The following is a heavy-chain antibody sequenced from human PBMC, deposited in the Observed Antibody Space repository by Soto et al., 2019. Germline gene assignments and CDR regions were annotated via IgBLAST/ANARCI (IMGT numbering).Heavy chain of an antibody. CDR3: ARDPLLGDFWSGYYYYYGMDV. Sequence: NPSETLSLTCTVSGDSISSRTYYWGWIRQPPGKGLEWIGSIYYRGSTSYNPSLKSRVTISLDTSKNQFSLQLSAVTAADTAVYYCARDPLLGDFWSGYYYYYGMDVWGQGTTVTVSS. D-gene: IGHD3-3*01. CDR2: IYYRGST. V-gene: IGHV4-39*07. CDR1: GDSISSRTYY. J-gene: IGHJ6*02.